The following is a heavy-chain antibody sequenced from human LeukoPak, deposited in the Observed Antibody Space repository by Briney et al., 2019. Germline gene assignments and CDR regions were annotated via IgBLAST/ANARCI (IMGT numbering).Heavy chain of an antibody. D-gene: IGHD2-15*01. CDR3: ARWVAVRFDP. J-gene: IGHJ5*02. CDR2: ICHSGST. Sequence: SETLSLTXTVSGYSISSGYYWGWIRQPPGKGLEWIGSICHSGSTYYNPSLKSRVTISVDTSKNQFSLKLSSVTAADTAVYYCARWVAVRFDPWGQGTLVTVSS. V-gene: IGHV4-38-2*02. CDR1: GYSISSGYY.